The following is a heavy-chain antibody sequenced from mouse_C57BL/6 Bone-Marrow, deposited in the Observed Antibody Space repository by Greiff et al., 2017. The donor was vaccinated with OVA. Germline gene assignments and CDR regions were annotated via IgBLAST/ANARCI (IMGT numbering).Heavy chain of an antibody. Sequence: QVQLKQSGAELVRPGASVTLSCKASGYTFTDYEMHWVKQTPVHGLEWIGAIDPETGGTAYNQKFKGKAILTADKSSRTAYMELRSLTSEDSAVYYCTKARNYYGSSYVYFDVWGTGTTVTVSS. J-gene: IGHJ1*03. V-gene: IGHV1-15*01. CDR2: IDPETGGT. CDR3: TKARNYYGSSYVYFDV. D-gene: IGHD1-1*01. CDR1: GYTFTDYE.